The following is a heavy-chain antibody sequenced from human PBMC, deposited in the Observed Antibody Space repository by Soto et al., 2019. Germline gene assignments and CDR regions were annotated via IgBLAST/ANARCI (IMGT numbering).Heavy chain of an antibody. Sequence: PGGSLRLSCAASGFSLSDYVITWVRQAPGKGLEWVSGISGNGGNTYYADSVKGRFTISRDNSKNTLYLQMNSLRAEDTAVYYCAKVPYYSWIYCYFDYWGQGTLVTVSS. CDR2: ISGNGGNT. D-gene: IGHD1-1*01. CDR3: AKVPYYSWIYCYFDY. CDR1: GFSLSDYV. J-gene: IGHJ4*02. V-gene: IGHV3-23*01.